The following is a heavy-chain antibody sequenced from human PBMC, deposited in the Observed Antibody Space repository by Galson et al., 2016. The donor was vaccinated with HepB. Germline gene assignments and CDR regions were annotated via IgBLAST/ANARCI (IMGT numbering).Heavy chain of an antibody. J-gene: IGHJ6*03. V-gene: IGHV4-59*01. CDR1: GGSMSDYY. CDR2: DHTRGSP. Sequence: SETLSLTCSVTGGSMSDYYWTWIRQSPGKGLDWIGYDHTRGSPNYNPSLTSRVTISIDTSRNQLSLRLTSVTAADTAVYFCSRVRGERYCRGGFCYFHYFYMDVWGEGTTVTVSS. CDR3: SRVRGERYCRGGFCYFHYFYMDV. D-gene: IGHD2-8*02.